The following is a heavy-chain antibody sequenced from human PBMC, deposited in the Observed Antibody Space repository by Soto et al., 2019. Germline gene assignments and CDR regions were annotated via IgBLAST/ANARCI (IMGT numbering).Heavy chain of an antibody. V-gene: IGHV3-30-3*01. CDR3: ARAGIIAVATRLDY. J-gene: IGHJ4*02. D-gene: IGHD6-19*01. Sequence: GGSLRLSCAASGFTFSSYAMHWVRQAPGKGLEWVAVISYDGSNKYYADSVKGRFTISRDNSKNTLYLQMNSLRAEDTAVYYCARAGIIAVATRLDYWGQGTLVTVSS. CDR1: GFTFSSYA. CDR2: ISYDGSNK.